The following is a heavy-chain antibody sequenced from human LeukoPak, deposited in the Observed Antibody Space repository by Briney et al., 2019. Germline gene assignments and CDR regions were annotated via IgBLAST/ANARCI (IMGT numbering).Heavy chain of an antibody. Sequence: GGSLRLSCAASGFTLSSYAMHWVRQAPGKGLEWVAVISYDGSNKYYADSVKGRFTISRDNSKNTLYLQMNSLRAEDTAVYYCARDLYYDLVEWGAFDIWGQGTMVTVSS. CDR2: ISYDGSNK. CDR1: GFTLSSYA. CDR3: ARDLYYDLVEWGAFDI. V-gene: IGHV3-30-3*01. D-gene: IGHD3-22*01. J-gene: IGHJ3*02.